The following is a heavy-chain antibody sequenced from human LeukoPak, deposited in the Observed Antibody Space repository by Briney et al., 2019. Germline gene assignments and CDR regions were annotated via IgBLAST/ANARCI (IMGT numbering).Heavy chain of an antibody. CDR1: GFTFSSYG. Sequence: GGSLRLSYAASGFTFSSYGMHWVRQAPGKGLEWVAVIWYDGSNKYYADSVKGRFTISRDNSKNTLYLQMNSLRAEDTAVYYCARVAGVVTHFDYWGQGTLVTVSS. J-gene: IGHJ4*02. V-gene: IGHV3-33*01. CDR2: IWYDGSNK. D-gene: IGHD3-3*01. CDR3: ARVAGVVTHFDY.